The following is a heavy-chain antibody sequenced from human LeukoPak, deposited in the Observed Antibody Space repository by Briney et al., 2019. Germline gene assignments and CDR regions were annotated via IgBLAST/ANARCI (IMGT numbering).Heavy chain of an antibody. CDR1: GGSFSGYY. CDR2: INHSGST. CDR3: ARFSGGWLSPRGNAYFDS. Sequence: PSETLSLTCAVYGGSFSGYYWSWIRQPPGKGLEWIGEINHSGSTNYNPSLKSRLTISIDTSKNQFSLRLSSVTAADTAVYYCARFSGGWLSPRGNAYFDSWGQGTLVTVSS. D-gene: IGHD5-12*01. J-gene: IGHJ4*02. V-gene: IGHV4-34*01.